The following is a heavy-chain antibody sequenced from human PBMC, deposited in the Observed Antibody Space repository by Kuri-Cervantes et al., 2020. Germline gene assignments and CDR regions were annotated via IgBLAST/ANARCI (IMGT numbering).Heavy chain of an antibody. V-gene: IGHV4-34*01. CDR3: ASPYCSSTSCYENWFDP. D-gene: IGHD2-2*01. J-gene: IGHJ5*02. CDR2: INHSGST. CDR1: GGSFSGYY. Sequence: SETLSLTCAVYGGSFSGYYWSWIRQPPGKGLEWIGEINHSGSTSYNPSLKSRVTISVDTSKNQFSLKLSSVTAADTAVYYCASPYCSSTSCYENWFDPWGQGTLVTVSS.